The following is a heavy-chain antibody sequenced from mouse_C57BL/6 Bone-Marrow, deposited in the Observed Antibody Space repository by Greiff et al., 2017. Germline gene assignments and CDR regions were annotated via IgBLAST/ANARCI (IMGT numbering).Heavy chain of an antibody. CDR1: GYTFTSYG. D-gene: IGHD1-1*01. CDR3: ARDGSSLYWYFDV. J-gene: IGHJ1*03. V-gene: IGHV1-81*01. Sequence: QVQLQQSGAELARPGASVKLSCKASGYTFTSYGISWVKQRTGQGLEWIGEIYPRSGNTYYNEKFKGKATLTADKSSSTAYMELRSLTSEDSVVYFCARDGSSLYWYFDVWGTGTTVTVSS. CDR2: IYPRSGNT.